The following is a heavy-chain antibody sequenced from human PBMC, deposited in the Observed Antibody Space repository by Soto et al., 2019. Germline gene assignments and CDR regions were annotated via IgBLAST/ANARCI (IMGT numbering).Heavy chain of an antibody. CDR3: ARDGPYYYASRMDV. Sequence: EVQLVESGGGLVQPGGSLRLSCVASGIPVSSNYMTWVRQAPGKGLEWVSVLHSGGDTYYANSVKGRFTISRHDSTNTLFLQMNSLTAEDRAVYYGARDGPYYYASRMDVWGQGTTVTVSS. J-gene: IGHJ6*02. CDR2: LHSGGDT. V-gene: IGHV3-53*04. CDR1: GIPVSSNY. D-gene: IGHD3-10*01.